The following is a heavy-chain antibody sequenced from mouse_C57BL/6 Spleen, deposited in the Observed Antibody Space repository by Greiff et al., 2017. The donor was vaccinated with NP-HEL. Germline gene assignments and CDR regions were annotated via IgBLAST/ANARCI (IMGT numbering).Heavy chain of an antibody. CDR1: GYTFTSYW. CDR2: IDPSDSYT. V-gene: IGHV1-69*01. CDR3: ARAYGSSYVGYLDY. J-gene: IGHJ2*01. Sequence: QVHVKQPGAELVMPGASVKLSCKASGYTFTSYWMHWVKQRPGQGLEWIGEIDPSDSYTNYNQKFKGKSTLTVDKSSSTAYMQLSSLTSEDSAVYYCARAYGSSYVGYLDYWGKGTTLTVSS. D-gene: IGHD1-1*01.